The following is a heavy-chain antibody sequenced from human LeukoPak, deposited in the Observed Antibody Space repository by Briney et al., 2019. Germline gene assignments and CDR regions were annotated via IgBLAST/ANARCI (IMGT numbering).Heavy chain of an antibody. D-gene: IGHD3-10*01. CDR1: GVNVSSDY. V-gene: IGHV3-53*04. J-gene: IGHJ4*02. Sequence: GGSLRLSCAASGVNVSSDYMSWVRQAPGKGLEWVSLIYSGGNPYYADSVKGRFTIYRHNTKNNLYLQMTNLRTEDTAIYYCANRMSFGGPGTLVTVSS. CDR3: ANRMSF. CDR2: IYSGGNP.